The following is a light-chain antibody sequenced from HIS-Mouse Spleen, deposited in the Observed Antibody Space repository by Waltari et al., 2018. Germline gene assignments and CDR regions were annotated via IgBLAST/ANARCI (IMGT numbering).Light chain of an antibody. CDR2: DVS. CDR3: CSYAGSYTYV. J-gene: IGLJ1*01. V-gene: IGLV2-11*01. Sequence: QSALTQPRSVSGSPGQSVTISCTGTSSDVGGYNYVSWYQQHPGKAPKLMIYDVSKRPSGVPDRFSGSKSGNTASLTISELQAEDEADYYCCSYAGSYTYVVGTGTKVTVL. CDR1: SSDVGGYNY.